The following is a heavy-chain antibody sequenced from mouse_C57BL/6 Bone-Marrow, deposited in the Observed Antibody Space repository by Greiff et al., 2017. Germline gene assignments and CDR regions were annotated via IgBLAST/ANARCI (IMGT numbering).Heavy chain of an antibody. CDR1: GYTFTSYW. CDR2: IYPGSGST. V-gene: IGHV1-55*01. D-gene: IGHD3-3*01. J-gene: IGHJ2*01. Sequence: QVQLQQPGAELVKPGASVKMSCKASGYTFTSYWITWVKQRPGQGLEWIGDIYPGSGSTNYNEKFKSKATLTVDTSSSTAYMQLSSLTSEDSAVYYCARRGDREYYVDYWGQGTTLTVSS. CDR3: ARRGDREYYVDY.